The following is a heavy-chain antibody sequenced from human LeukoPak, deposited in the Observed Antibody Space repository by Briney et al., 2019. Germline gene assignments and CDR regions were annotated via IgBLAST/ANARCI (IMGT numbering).Heavy chain of an antibody. V-gene: IGHV1-18*01. CDR2: ISAYNGNT. CDR1: GYTFTSYG. CDR3: ARDWNYYDSSGSLSGDY. J-gene: IGHJ4*02. D-gene: IGHD3-22*01. Sequence: ASVKVSCKASGYTFTSYGISWVRQAPGQGLERMGWISAYNGNTNYAQKLQGRVTVTTDTSTSTVYMELSSLRSEDTAVYYCARDWNYYDSSGSLSGDYWGQGTLVTVSS.